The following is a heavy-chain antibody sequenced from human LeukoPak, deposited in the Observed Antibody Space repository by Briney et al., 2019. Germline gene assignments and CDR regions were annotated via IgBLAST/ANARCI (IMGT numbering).Heavy chain of an antibody. Sequence: ETLSLTCTVSGGSISSYYWSWVRQAPGKGLEWVSAISGSGGSTYYADSVKGRFTISRDNSKNTLYLQMNSLRAEDTAVYYCAKDYRILLLWFGEYIHWGQGTLVTVSS. V-gene: IGHV3-23*01. CDR2: ISGSGGST. CDR3: AKDYRILLLWFGEYIH. CDR1: GGSISSYY. J-gene: IGHJ4*02. D-gene: IGHD3-10*01.